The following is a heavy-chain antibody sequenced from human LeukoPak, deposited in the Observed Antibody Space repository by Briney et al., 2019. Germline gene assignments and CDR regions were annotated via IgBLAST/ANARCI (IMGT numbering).Heavy chain of an antibody. CDR1: GGSISSSVYY. Sequence: SETLSLTCTVSGGSISSSVYYWGWIRQSAGKGLEWIGRIYANGGTNYNPSLRSRVSMSVDTSKNQFSLKLTSVTAADTAIYYCARDFTRNSYAVAEFFHPWGQGTLVSVSS. V-gene: IGHV4-61*02. CDR3: ARDFTRNSYAVAEFFHP. CDR2: IYANGGT. J-gene: IGHJ1*01. D-gene: IGHD5-18*01.